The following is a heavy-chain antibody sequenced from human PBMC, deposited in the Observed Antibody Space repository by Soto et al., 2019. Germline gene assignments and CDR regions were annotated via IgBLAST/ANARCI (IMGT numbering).Heavy chain of an antibody. D-gene: IGHD6-19*01. V-gene: IGHV5-51*01. CDR3: ARRIAVAGTKGAIDV. J-gene: IGHJ3*01. CDR2: IYPGDSDA. Sequence: GESLKISCKGSGYSFTNYWIGWVRQMPGKGLEWMGIIYPGDSDARYSPSFQGQVTISADKSISTAYLQWSSLRASDTALYYCARRIAVAGTKGAIDVWGQGTMV. CDR1: GYSFTNYW.